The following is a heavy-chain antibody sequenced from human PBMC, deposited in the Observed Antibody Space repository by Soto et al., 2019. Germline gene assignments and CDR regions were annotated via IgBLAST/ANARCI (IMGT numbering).Heavy chain of an antibody. CDR3: AKARSGFYLYYLDY. CDR1: GFIFSSYA. D-gene: IGHD3-22*01. Sequence: GGSLRLSCAASGFIFSSYAMNLVRQTPGKGLEWVSGMSGSGSSTYYADSVKGRFTISRDKYKKTLYLQMTSLRAEDTAVYYCAKARSGFYLYYLDYWAQGTLVPVSS. CDR2: MSGSGSST. V-gene: IGHV3-23*01. J-gene: IGHJ4*02.